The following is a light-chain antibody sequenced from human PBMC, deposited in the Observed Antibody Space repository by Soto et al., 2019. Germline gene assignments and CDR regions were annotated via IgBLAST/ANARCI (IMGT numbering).Light chain of an antibody. V-gene: IGLV2-14*03. CDR2: DVS. Sequence: QSALTQPASVSGSPGQSITISCTGTSSDVGGYNYVSWYQQHPGKAPKLVMYDVSNRPSGVSNRFSGSKSGDTASLTISGLQAEDEAVYYCSSYTSSTSYVFGTGTKLTVL. J-gene: IGLJ1*01. CDR3: SSYTSSTSYV. CDR1: SSDVGGYNY.